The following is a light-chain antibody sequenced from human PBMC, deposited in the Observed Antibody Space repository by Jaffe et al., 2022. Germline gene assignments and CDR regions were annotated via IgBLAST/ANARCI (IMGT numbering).Light chain of an antibody. CDR1: QSVSSN. Sequence: EIVMTQSPATLSVSPGERATLSCRASQSVSSNLAWYQQKPGQAPRLLIYGASTRATGIPARFSGSGSGTEFTLTISSLQSEDFAVYYCQQYNNWPFATFGQGTKVEIK. J-gene: IGKJ1*01. CDR2: GAS. CDR3: QQYNNWPFAT. V-gene: IGKV3-15*01.